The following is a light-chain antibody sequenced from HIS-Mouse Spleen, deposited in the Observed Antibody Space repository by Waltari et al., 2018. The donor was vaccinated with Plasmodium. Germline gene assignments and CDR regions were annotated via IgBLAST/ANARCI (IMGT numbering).Light chain of an antibody. V-gene: IGLV2-8*01. Sequence: QSALTQPPSPSGSPGPSVTISCTGTSSDVGGSNYVPWYQQHPGKAPKLMLYEVSKRPSGVPDRFSGSKSGNTASLTVSGLQAEDEADYYCSSYAGSNNLVFGGGTKLTVL. J-gene: IGLJ2*01. CDR2: EVS. CDR1: SSDVGGSNY. CDR3: SSYAGSNNLV.